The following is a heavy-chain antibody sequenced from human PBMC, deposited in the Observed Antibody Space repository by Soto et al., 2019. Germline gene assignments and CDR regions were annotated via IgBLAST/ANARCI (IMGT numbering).Heavy chain of an antibody. CDR3: ASRKSSPYFDY. CDR1: GGSISSGDYY. Sequence: QVQLQESGPGLVKPSQTLSLTCTVSGGSISSGDYYWSWLRQPPGKGLECIGYIYYSGSTYYNPSLKSQVTLSVDTSKNQFPLKLSSVTAADTAVYYCASRKSSPYFDYWGQGTLVTVSS. D-gene: IGHD3-10*01. V-gene: IGHV4-30-4*01. J-gene: IGHJ4*02. CDR2: IYYSGST.